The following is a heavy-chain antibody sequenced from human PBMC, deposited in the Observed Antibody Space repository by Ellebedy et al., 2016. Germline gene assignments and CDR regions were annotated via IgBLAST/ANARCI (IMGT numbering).Heavy chain of an antibody. CDR3: ARAPLGRDGYNSFDY. D-gene: IGHD5-24*01. CDR1: GYSFTSYG. V-gene: IGHV1-18*01. Sequence: ASVKVSCKASGYSFTSYGISWVRQAPGQGLEWMGWISNYNGNTKDEQKFQGRVTMTTDTSTSTAYMELRSLRSDDTAVYYCARAPLGRDGYNSFDYWGQGTLVTVSS. J-gene: IGHJ4*02. CDR2: ISNYNGNT.